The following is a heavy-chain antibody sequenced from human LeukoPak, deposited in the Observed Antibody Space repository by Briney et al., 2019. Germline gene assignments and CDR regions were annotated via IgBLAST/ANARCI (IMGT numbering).Heavy chain of an antibody. J-gene: IGHJ2*01. Sequence: GASVKVSCKASGYTFTNHAMNWVRQAPGQGLEWMGWINTNTGNPTYAQGFTGRLVFSLDTSVSTAYLQISSLKAEDTAVYYCARLGGYYYGSRDYWYFDLWGRGTLVTVSS. V-gene: IGHV7-4-1*02. CDR3: ARLGGYYYGSRDYWYFDL. D-gene: IGHD3-10*01. CDR1: GYTFTNHA. CDR2: INTNTGNP.